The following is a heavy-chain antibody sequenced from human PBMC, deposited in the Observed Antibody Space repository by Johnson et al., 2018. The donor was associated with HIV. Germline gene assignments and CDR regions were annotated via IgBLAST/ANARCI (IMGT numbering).Heavy chain of an antibody. V-gene: IGHV3-7*05. D-gene: IGHD3-10*01. J-gene: IGHJ3*02. CDR3: ARVNFPSTGPSLRRVGAFDI. CDR2: IKQDGSEK. Sequence: VQLVESGGGLVQPGGSLRLSCAASGITFSSYWMSWVRQAPGKGLEWVANIKQDGSEKYYVDSVKGRFTISRDNAKNSMYLQMNRLRADDTAVYFCARVNFPSTGPSLRRVGAFDIWGRGTMVIVST. CDR1: GITFSSYW.